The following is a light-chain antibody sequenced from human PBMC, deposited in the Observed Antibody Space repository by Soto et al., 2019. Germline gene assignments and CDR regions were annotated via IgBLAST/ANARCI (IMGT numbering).Light chain of an antibody. CDR3: QQYDYLPLT. V-gene: IGKV1-33*01. J-gene: IGKJ4*01. CDR1: QDITNY. CDR2: DAF. Sequence: DIQMTQSPSSLSASVGDRVTITCQASQDITNYLNWYQQKPGKAPKLLIYDAFNLATGVPIRFSGSGSGTDFTFTISSLQPEDIATYYCQQYDYLPLTFGGGTKVEIK.